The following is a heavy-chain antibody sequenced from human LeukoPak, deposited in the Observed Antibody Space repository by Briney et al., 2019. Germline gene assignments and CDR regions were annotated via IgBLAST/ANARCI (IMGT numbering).Heavy chain of an antibody. D-gene: IGHD3-10*01. Sequence: SETLSLTCTVSGGSISNSTYYWGWIRQPPGKGLEWVGYIYYSGSTYYNPSLKSRVTISVDTSKNQFSLKLSSVTAADTAVYYCARVRKEYYYGSGSSANFDYWGQGTLVTVSS. CDR1: GGSISNSTYY. CDR2: IYYSGST. CDR3: ARVRKEYYYGSGSSANFDY. V-gene: IGHV4-39*07. J-gene: IGHJ4*02.